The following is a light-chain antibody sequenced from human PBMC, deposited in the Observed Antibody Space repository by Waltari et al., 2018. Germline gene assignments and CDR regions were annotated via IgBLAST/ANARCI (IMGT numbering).Light chain of an antibody. J-gene: IGKJ1*01. V-gene: IGKV4-1*01. CDR3: EQYYADPRT. CDR2: WGA. CDR1: QSVFYNSNKKDY. Sequence: DFVMTQSPDSLSVSLGERATINCKSSQSVFYNSNKKDYLAWDQQRAGQPPKLLIYWGAVRASGVPDRFSGSGSGTDFTLTISDLQAEDLAFYYCEQYYADPRTFGQGTKVEVK.